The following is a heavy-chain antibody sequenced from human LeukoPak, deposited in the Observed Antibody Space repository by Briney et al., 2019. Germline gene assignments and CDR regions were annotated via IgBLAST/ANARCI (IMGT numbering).Heavy chain of an antibody. CDR3: ARDSLYDFWSGYFPQGMDV. D-gene: IGHD3-3*01. V-gene: IGHV4-61*02. J-gene: IGHJ6*02. CDR1: GGSISSGSYY. Sequence: PSETLSLTCTVSGGSISSGSYYWSWIRQPAGKGLEWIGRIYTSGSTNYNPSLKSRVTISVDTSKNQFSLKLSSVTAADTAVYYCARDSLYDFWSGYFPQGMDVWDQGTTVTVSS. CDR2: IYTSGST.